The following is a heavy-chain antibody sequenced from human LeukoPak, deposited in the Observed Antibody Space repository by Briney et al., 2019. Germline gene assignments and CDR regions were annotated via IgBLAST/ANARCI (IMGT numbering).Heavy chain of an antibody. D-gene: IGHD3-22*01. CDR1: GGSISSGDYY. V-gene: IGHV4-30-4*01. CDR3: AREASTYYYDSSGYYPNWFDP. CDR2: IYYSGST. Sequence: SQTLSLTCTVSGGSISSGDYYWSWIRQPPGKGLEWIGYIYYSGSTYYNPSLKSRVTISVDTSKNQFSLKLSSVTAADTAVYYCAREASTYYYDSSGYYPNWFDPWGQGTLVTVSS. J-gene: IGHJ5*02.